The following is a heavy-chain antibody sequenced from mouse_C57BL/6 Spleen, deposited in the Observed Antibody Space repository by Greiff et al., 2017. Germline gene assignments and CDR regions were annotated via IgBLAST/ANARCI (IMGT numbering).Heavy chain of an antibody. J-gene: IGHJ4*01. CDR3: ARPIYYGNDAMDY. CDR1: GYTFTSYW. D-gene: IGHD2-1*01. CDR2: IDPSDSYT. V-gene: IGHV1-50*01. Sequence: QVQLQQSGAELVKPGASVKLSCKASGYTFTSYWMQWVKQRPGQGLEWIGEIDPSDSYTNYNQKFKGKATLTVDTSSSTAYMQLSSLTSEDSAVYYCARPIYYGNDAMDYWGQGTSVTVSS.